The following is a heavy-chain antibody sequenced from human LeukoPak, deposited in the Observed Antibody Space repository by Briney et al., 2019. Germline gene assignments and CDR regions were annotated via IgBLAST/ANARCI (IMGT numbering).Heavy chain of an antibody. CDR3: ARETCSGGSCFQFDF. D-gene: IGHD2-15*01. CDR2: IYYSGIT. J-gene: IGHJ4*02. Sequence: SETLSHTRTESGDSISNYYWSWIRQSPRKGLEWIGYIYYSGITNYNPSLKSRVTISVDTSKNQFSLKLSSVTAADTAVYYCARETCSGGSCFQFDFWGQGTLVTVSS. CDR1: GDSISNYY. V-gene: IGHV4-59*01.